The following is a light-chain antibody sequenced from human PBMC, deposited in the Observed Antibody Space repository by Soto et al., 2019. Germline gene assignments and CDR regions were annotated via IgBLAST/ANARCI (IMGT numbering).Light chain of an antibody. Sequence: IQLTQSPSSLSASVGDRVTITCRASQGISSFLAWYQQKPGKAPKRLIYAASTLQSGVPSRFSGGGSGTDFTLTIDRLQPEDFATYYCQQVDVYPSTFGGGTKVEIK. V-gene: IGKV1-9*01. CDR1: QGISSF. J-gene: IGKJ4*01. CDR3: QQVDVYPST. CDR2: AAS.